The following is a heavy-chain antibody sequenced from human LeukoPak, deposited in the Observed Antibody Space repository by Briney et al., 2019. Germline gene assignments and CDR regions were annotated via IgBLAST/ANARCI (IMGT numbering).Heavy chain of an antibody. J-gene: IGHJ5*02. CDR1: GGSISSGGYY. Sequence: PSQTLSLTCTVSGGSISSGGYYWSWIRQHPGKGLEWIGYIYYSGSTYYNPSLKSRVTISVDKSKNQFSLKLSSVTAADTAVYYCARVLRGVNWFDPWGQGTLVTVSS. CDR3: ARVLRGVNWFDP. CDR2: IYYSGST. D-gene: IGHD2-8*02. V-gene: IGHV4-31*03.